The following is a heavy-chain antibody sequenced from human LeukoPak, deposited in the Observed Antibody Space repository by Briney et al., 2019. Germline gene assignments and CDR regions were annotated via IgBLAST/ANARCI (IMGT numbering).Heavy chain of an antibody. CDR1: GYTFTSYY. CDR3: ARVEMITFGGVIVTQDSDY. D-gene: IGHD3-16*02. Sequence: ASVKVSCKASGYTFTSYYMHWVRQAPGQGLEWMGWISAYNGNTNYAQKLQGRVTMTTDTSTSTAYMELRSLRSDDTAVYYCARVEMITFGGVIVTQDSDYWGQGTLVTVSS. J-gene: IGHJ4*02. V-gene: IGHV1-18*04. CDR2: ISAYNGNT.